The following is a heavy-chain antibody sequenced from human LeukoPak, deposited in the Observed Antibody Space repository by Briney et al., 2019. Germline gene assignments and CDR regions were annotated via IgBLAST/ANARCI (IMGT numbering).Heavy chain of an antibody. J-gene: IGHJ5*02. CDR2: IFPGDSET. CDR3: AILSGSYYSHFDP. CDR1: GCRFNTYW. D-gene: IGHD3-10*01. Sequence: GESLKIFCKGSGCRFNTYWIGCVRQMPGKGLEWMGIIFPGDSETIYSPSFQGQVTISADKSISTAYLQWSSLKASDTAMYYCAILSGSYYSHFDPWGQGTLVTVSS. V-gene: IGHV5-51*01.